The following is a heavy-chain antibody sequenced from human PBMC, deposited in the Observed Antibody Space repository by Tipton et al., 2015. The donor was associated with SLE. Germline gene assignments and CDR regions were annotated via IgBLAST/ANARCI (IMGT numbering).Heavy chain of an antibody. CDR3: VRINSGASRLFDY. D-gene: IGHD1-26*01. CDR2: LYHSGDT. Sequence: TLSLTCTASGGSISSGSYFYTWIRQPPGRRLEYLASLYHSGDTYYNPSLRSRLTISMDTSKNQFSLRLRSVTAADTAVYYCVRINSGASRLFDYWGQGMLVAVSS. CDR1: GGSISSGSYF. J-gene: IGHJ4*02. V-gene: IGHV4-39*07.